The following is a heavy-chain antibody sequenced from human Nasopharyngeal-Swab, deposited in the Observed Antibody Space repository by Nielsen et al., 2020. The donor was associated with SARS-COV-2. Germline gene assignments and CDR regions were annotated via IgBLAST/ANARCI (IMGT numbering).Heavy chain of an antibody. J-gene: IGHJ4*02. CDR3: TRATATTGSYC. CDR1: GFTFSGSA. Sequence: ETLSLTCAASGFTFSGSAMHWVRQASGKGLEWVGRIRSKANSYATAYAASVKGRFTISRDDSNNTAYLQMNSLKTEDTAVYYCTRATATTGSYCWGQGTLVTVSS. V-gene: IGHV3-73*01. D-gene: IGHD1-26*01. CDR2: IRSKANSYAT.